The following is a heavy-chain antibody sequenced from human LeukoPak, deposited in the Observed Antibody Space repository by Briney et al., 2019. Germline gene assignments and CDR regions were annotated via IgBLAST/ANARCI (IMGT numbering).Heavy chain of an antibody. J-gene: IGHJ4*02. V-gene: IGHV3-48*02. Sequence: PGGSLRLSCAASGFTFRTYSMNWVRQAPGKGLEWVSYISSGSGTIYYAHSLKGRFTISRDNAKNSLYLQMNSLRDEDTAVYYCARGGLEWLSYWGQGTLVTVSS. CDR1: GFTFRTYS. CDR2: ISSGSGTI. D-gene: IGHD6-19*01. CDR3: ARGGLEWLSY.